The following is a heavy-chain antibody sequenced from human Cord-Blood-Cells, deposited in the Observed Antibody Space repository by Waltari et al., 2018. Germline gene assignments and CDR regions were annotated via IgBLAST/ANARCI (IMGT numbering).Heavy chain of an antibody. CDR3: ARVIWSIAARDAFDI. CDR2: IYYSGST. CDR1: GGSISSSSYY. J-gene: IGHJ3*02. Sequence: QLQLQESGPGLVKPSETLSLTCTVPGGSISSSSYYWGWIRQPPGKGLEWIGSIYYSGSTYYNPSLKSRVTISVDTSKNQFSLKLSSVTAADTAVYYCARVIWSIAARDAFDIWGQGTMVTVSS. V-gene: IGHV4-39*01. D-gene: IGHD6-6*01.